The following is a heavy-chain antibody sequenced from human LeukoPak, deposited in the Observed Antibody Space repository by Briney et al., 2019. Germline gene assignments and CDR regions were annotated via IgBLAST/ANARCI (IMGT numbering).Heavy chain of an antibody. CDR2: INHSGST. CDR1: GGSFSGYY. V-gene: IGHV4-34*01. J-gene: IGHJ4*02. Sequence: SETLSPTCAVYGGSFSGYYWSWIRQPPGKGLEWIGEINHSGSTNYNPSLKSRVTISVDTSKNQFSLKLSSVTAADTAVYYCARGRGYYDYVWGSYRSNFDYWGQGTLVTVSS. CDR3: ARGRGYYDYVWGSYRSNFDY. D-gene: IGHD3-16*02.